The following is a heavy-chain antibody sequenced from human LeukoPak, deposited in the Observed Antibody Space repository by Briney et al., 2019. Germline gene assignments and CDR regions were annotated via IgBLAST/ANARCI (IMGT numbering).Heavy chain of an antibody. V-gene: IGHV3-7*01. CDR2: IKQDGSEK. CDR3: ASCSSTSCVHGFDY. J-gene: IGHJ4*02. CDR1: GFTFSSYW. Sequence: GGSLRLSCAASGFTFSSYWTSWVRQAPGKGLEWVANIKQDGSEKYYVDSVKGRFTISRDNAKNSLHLQMNSLRAEDTAVYYCASCSSTSCVHGFDYWGQGTLVTVSS. D-gene: IGHD2-2*01.